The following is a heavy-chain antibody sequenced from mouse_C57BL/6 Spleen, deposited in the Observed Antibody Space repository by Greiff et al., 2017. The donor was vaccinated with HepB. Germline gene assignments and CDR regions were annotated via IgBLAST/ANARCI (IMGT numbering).Heavy chain of an antibody. V-gene: IGHV1-26*01. CDR3: ARYYDGYYLYYFDY. D-gene: IGHD2-3*01. J-gene: IGHJ2*01. Sequence: VQLQQSGPELVKPGASVKISCKASGYTFTDYYMNWVKQSHGKSLEWIGDINPNNGGTSYNQKFKGKATLTVDKSSSTAYMELRSLTSEDSAVYYCARYYDGYYLYYFDYWGQGTTLTVSS. CDR1: GYTFTDYY. CDR2: INPNNGGT.